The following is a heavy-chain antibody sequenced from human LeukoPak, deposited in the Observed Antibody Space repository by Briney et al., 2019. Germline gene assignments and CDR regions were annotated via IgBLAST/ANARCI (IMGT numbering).Heavy chain of an antibody. CDR1: GFTFSSYG. Sequence: PGGSLRLSCAASGFTFSSYGMHWVRQAPGKGLEWVAVISYDGSNKYYADSVKGRFTISRDNSKNALYLQMNSLRAEDTAVYYCAKVGGSSGWYSDYWGQGTLVPVSS. D-gene: IGHD6-19*01. V-gene: IGHV3-30*18. CDR3: AKVGGSSGWYSDY. J-gene: IGHJ4*02. CDR2: ISYDGSNK.